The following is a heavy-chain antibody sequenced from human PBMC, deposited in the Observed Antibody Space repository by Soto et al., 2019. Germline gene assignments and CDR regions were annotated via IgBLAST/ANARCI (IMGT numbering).Heavy chain of an antibody. CDR2: INHSGST. CDR1: GGSFSGYY. D-gene: IGHD3-10*01. CDR3: ATSPSRFGVFDY. V-gene: IGHV4-34*01. Sequence: SETLSLTCAVYGGSFSGYYWSWIRQPPGKGLEWIGEINHSGSTNYNPSLKSRVTISVDTSKNQFSLKPSSVTAADTAVYYCATSPSRFGVFDYWGQGTLVTVSS. J-gene: IGHJ4*02.